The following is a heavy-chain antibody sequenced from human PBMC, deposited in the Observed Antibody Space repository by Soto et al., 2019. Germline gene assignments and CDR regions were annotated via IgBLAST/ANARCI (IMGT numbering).Heavy chain of an antibody. CDR3: ARAGSGMVRGVIIMPTDY. Sequence: QVQLVESGGGVVQPGRSLRLSCAASGFTFSSYGMHWVRQAPGKGLERVAVIWYDGSNKYYADSVKGRFTISRDNSKNTLYLQMNSLRAEDTAVYYCARAGSGMVRGVIIMPTDYWGQGTLVTVSS. D-gene: IGHD3-10*01. J-gene: IGHJ4*02. CDR2: IWYDGSNK. CDR1: GFTFSSYG. V-gene: IGHV3-33*01.